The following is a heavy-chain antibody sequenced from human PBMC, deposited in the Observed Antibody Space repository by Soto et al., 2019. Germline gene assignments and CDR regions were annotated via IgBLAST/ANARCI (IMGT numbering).Heavy chain of an antibody. Sequence: QVQLVQSGAEVKKPGSSVKVSCKASGGTFSSYAISWVRQAPGQGLEWMGGIIPIFGTANYAQKFQGRVTSTADEATSTAYMELCSLRSEDTAVYYCAGGGYDSSGYPTYYYYYYGMDVWGQGTTVTVSS. V-gene: IGHV1-69*12. CDR2: IIPIFGTA. CDR1: GGTFSSYA. CDR3: AGGGYDSSGYPTYYYYYYGMDV. J-gene: IGHJ6*02. D-gene: IGHD3-22*01.